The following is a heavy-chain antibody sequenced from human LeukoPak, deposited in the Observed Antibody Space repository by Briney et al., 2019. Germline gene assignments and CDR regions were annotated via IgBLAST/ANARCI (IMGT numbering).Heavy chain of an antibody. V-gene: IGHV1-58*01. D-gene: IGHD5-12*01. Sequence: SVKVSCTASGFTFTRSAVQWVRQARGQGLEWIGWIVVGSGNTNYAQKFQERVTITRDMSTSTAYMELSSLRSEDTAVYYCAAARGATIELLDYWGQGTLVTVSS. CDR3: AAARGATIELLDY. CDR1: GFTFTRSA. CDR2: IVVGSGNT. J-gene: IGHJ4*02.